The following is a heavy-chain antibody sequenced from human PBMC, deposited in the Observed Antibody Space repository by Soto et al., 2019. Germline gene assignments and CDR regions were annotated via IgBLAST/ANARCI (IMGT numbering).Heavy chain of an antibody. V-gene: IGHV3-74*01. CDR1: GFIFSSHW. J-gene: IGHJ4*02. CDR3: VRDNNWSFDY. CDR2: IGPDGSNI. D-gene: IGHD1-1*01. Sequence: GGSLRLSCAASGFIFSSHWIHWFRQAPGKGLVGVSHIGPDGSNIWEADSVKGRFTISRDNARNRLYLQMNSLRDEDTAIYYCVRDNNWSFDYWGQGIQVTVSS.